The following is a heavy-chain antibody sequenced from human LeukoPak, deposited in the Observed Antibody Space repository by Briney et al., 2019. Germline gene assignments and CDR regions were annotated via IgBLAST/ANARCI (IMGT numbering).Heavy chain of an antibody. D-gene: IGHD1-26*01. J-gene: IGHJ4*02. V-gene: IGHV3-74*01. CDR2: IDGDGSST. CDR1: GFTFSSYW. Sequence: GGSLRLSCAASGFTFSSYWMHWVRQAPGKGLVWVSRIDGDGSSTSYADSVKGRFTISRDNAKNTLYLQMNSLRAEDTAVYYCARTIVGAAFDYWGQGTLVTVSS. CDR3: ARTIVGAAFDY.